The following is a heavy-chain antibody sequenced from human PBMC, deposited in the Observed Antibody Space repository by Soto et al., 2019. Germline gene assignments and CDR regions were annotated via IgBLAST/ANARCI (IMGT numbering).Heavy chain of an antibody. CDR2: ITSSGGGT. V-gene: IGHV3-23*01. D-gene: IGHD1-26*01. Sequence: EVEVLESGGGLVQPGGSLRLSCAASGFTFSAYVMSWVRQAPGKGLEWLSSITSSGGGTYYADSVKGRFTVSRDNSKKTLYLQMNSLRVEDTAVYYCAAPQWELLDWGQGTLVTVSS. J-gene: IGHJ4*02. CDR1: GFTFSAYV. CDR3: AAPQWELLD.